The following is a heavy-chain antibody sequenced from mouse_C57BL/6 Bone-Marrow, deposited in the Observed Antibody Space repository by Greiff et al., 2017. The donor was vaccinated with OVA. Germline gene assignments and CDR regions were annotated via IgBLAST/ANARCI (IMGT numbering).Heavy chain of an antibody. Sequence: EVKLVESGGDLVKPGGSLKLSCAASGFTFSSYGMSWVRQTPDKRLEWVATISSGGSYPYYPDSVKGRFTISRDNAKNTLYLQMSSLKSEDTAMYYCAREYYGSSPLFAYWGQGTLVTVSA. D-gene: IGHD1-1*01. CDR2: ISSGGSYP. CDR3: AREYYGSSPLFAY. V-gene: IGHV5-6*02. J-gene: IGHJ3*01. CDR1: GFTFSSYG.